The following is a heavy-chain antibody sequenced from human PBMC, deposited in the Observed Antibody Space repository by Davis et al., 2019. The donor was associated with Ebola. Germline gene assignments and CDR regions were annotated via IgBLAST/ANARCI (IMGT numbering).Heavy chain of an antibody. D-gene: IGHD2-15*01. Sequence: PGGSLRLSCAASGFTSSSYGMHWVRQAPGKGLEWVAVIWYDGSNKYYADSVKGRFTISRDNSKNTLYLQMNSLRAEDTAVYYCARDRVVVAAIPFDSWGQGTLVTVSS. CDR2: IWYDGSNK. J-gene: IGHJ4*02. V-gene: IGHV3-33*08. CDR1: GFTSSSYG. CDR3: ARDRVVVAAIPFDS.